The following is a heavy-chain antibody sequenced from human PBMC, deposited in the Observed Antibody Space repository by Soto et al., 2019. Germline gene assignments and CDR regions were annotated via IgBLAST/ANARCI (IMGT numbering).Heavy chain of an antibody. Sequence: QVQLVQSGAEVKKPGASVKVSCKASGYTFTSYGISWVRQAPGQGLEWMAWISGYNGNTNYEQKVKGRVTVTADTSTSTAYLELRSLRADDTAVYYCARSRLDCRGTSCYDYWGQGTLVTVSS. V-gene: IGHV1-18*01. CDR1: GYTFTSYG. CDR2: ISGYNGNT. J-gene: IGHJ4*02. CDR3: ARSRLDCRGTSCYDY. D-gene: IGHD2-2*01.